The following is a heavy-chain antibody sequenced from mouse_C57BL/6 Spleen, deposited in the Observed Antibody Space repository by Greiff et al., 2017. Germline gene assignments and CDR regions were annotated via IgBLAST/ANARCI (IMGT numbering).Heavy chain of an antibody. J-gene: IGHJ1*03. CDR3: ARNEFITTVVAPDWYFDV. V-gene: IGHV1-64*01. CDR1: GYTFTSYW. CDR2: IHPNSGST. Sequence: QVQLQQPGAELVKPGASVKLSCKASGYTFTSYWMHWVKQRPGQGLEWIGLIHPNSGSTNYNEKFKSKATLTVDKSSSTAYMQLSSLTSEDSAVSYCARNEFITTVVAPDWYFDVWGTGTTVTVSS. D-gene: IGHD1-1*01.